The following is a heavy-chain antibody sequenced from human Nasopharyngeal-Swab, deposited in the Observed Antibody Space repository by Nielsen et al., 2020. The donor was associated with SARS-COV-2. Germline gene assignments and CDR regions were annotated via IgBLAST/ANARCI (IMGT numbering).Heavy chain of an antibody. CDR3: ARYGTTVVTPYYFDY. CDR2: ISGSGGST. J-gene: IGHJ4*02. D-gene: IGHD4-23*01. CDR1: GFTFSSYA. Sequence: GESLKISCAASGFTFSSYAMSWVRQAPGKGLEWVSTISGSGGSTYYADSVKGRFTISRDNAKNSLYLQMNSLRAEDTAVYYCARYGTTVVTPYYFDYWGQGTLVTVSS. V-gene: IGHV3-23*01.